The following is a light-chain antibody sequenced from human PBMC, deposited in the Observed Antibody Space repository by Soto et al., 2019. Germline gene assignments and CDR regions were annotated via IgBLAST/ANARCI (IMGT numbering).Light chain of an antibody. V-gene: IGKV1-5*03. CDR1: QSISTR. Sequence: DIQMTQSPSTVSASVGDTVTITCRAIQSISTRLAWYQQKPVKAPKLLXYKASSLETGVPSRFSGSGSGTDFTLTISSLQPEDFANYYCQQANSFPPTTFGQGTKVDIK. CDR2: KAS. J-gene: IGKJ1*01. CDR3: QQANSFPPTT.